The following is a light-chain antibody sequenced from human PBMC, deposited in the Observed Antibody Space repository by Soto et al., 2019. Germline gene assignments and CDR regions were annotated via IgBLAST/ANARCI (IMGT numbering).Light chain of an antibody. CDR2: DDS. V-gene: IGLV3-21*02. CDR3: QMWDSSSDHVV. CDR1: NIGSKS. Sequence: SYELTQPPSVSVAPGQTARITCGGNNIGSKSVHWYQQQPGQAPVLVVNDDSDRPSGIPERFARSNSGNTATLTISRVEDGDEADYYCQMWDSSSDHVVFGGGTKLTVL. J-gene: IGLJ2*01.